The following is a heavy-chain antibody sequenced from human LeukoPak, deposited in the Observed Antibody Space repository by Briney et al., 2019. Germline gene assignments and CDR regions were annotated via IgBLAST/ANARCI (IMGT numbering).Heavy chain of an antibody. CDR2: ISAYNGNT. D-gene: IGHD6-13*01. Sequence: AASVKVSCKASGYTFTSYGISWVRQAPGQGLEWMGWISAYNGNTNYAQKLQGRVTMTTDTSTSTAYMELRSLRSDDTAVYYCARSFMTQQLVPYAFDIWGQGTMVTVSS. V-gene: IGHV1-18*01. CDR1: GYTFTSYG. J-gene: IGHJ3*02. CDR3: ARSFMTQQLVPYAFDI.